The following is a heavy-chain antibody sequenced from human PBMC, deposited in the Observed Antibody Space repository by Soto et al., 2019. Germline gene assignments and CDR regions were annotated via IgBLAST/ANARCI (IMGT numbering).Heavy chain of an antibody. CDR2: ISWDGADT. CDR1: GFPVDDYR. V-gene: IGHV3-43*01. J-gene: IGHJ3*02. Sequence: EVQLVESGGGVVQPGGSLRLSCAASGFPVDDYRMNSVRQLPGKGLEWVSLISWDGADTYYADSVKGRFTVSRDNSKNSLYLQMNRLTTEDTALYSCAKFGWGGSDSKSHASDIWGQGTMVTVSS. CDR3: AKFGWGGSDSKSHASDI. D-gene: IGHD1-26*01.